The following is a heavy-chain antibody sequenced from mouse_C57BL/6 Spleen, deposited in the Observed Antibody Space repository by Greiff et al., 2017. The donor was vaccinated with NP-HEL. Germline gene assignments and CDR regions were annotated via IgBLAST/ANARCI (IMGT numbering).Heavy chain of an antibody. CDR2: IDPSDSYT. CDR3: ARWDGYPYAMDY. CDR1: GYTFTSYW. J-gene: IGHJ4*01. D-gene: IGHD2-3*01. Sequence: QVQLQQPGAELVMPGASVKLSCKASGYTFTSYWMHWVKQRPGQGLEWIGEIDPSDSYTNCNQKFKGKSTLTVDKSSSTAYMQLSSLTSEDSAVYYCARWDGYPYAMDYWGQGTSVTVSS. V-gene: IGHV1-69*01.